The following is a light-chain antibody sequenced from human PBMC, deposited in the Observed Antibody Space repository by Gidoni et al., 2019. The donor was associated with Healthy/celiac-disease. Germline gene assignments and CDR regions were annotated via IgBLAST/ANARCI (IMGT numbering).Light chain of an antibody. J-gene: IGKJ5*01. Sequence: EIVLTQSPGTLSLSPGERATLSCRASQSVSSRYLAWYQQKPGQAPRLLLFCASSRATGIPDRFSGSGSGTDFTLTISRLEPEDFAVYYCQQYGSSPRITFXQXTRLEIK. CDR3: QQYGSSPRIT. CDR1: QSVSSRY. V-gene: IGKV3-20*01. CDR2: CAS.